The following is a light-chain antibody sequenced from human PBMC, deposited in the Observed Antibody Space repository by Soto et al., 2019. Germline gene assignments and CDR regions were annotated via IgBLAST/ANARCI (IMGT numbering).Light chain of an antibody. CDR3: QLYNSFSWT. Sequence: DIQMTQSPSTLSASVRDRVTITCRASQSISSWLAWYQQKPGKAPKLLIYNASSLESGVPSRFSGSGSGTEFTLNFSSLQLDDFATYYCQLYNSFSWTFGQGTKV. CDR2: NAS. CDR1: QSISSW. V-gene: IGKV1-5*03. J-gene: IGKJ1*01.